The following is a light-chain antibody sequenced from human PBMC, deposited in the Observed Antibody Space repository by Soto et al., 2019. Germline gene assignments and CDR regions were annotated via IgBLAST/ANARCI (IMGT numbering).Light chain of an antibody. V-gene: IGKV2-28*01. CDR2: LGS. CDR3: MQPLQTPWT. CDR1: QSLLHSSGYNY. J-gene: IGKJ1*01. Sequence: DIVMTQSPLSLRVTPGEPASISCRSSQSLLHSSGYNYLHWYLQKPGQSPQLLISLGSDRSSGVPHRFSGSGSGTDFTLNISRVEAEDVGVYYCMQPLQTPWTFGQGTKVEIK.